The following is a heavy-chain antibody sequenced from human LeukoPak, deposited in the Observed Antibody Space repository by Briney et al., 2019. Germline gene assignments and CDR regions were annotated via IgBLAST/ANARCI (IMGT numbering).Heavy chain of an antibody. CDR1: GYTFSSYY. CDR3: ARASESDALDI. J-gene: IGHJ3*02. Sequence: GASVKVSCKASGYTFSSYYLHWVRQAPGQGLEWMGLINPSAGKTTYAQKFQGSVTMTRDTSTSTVYMELSSLRFEDTAVYYCARASESDALDIWGQGTMVTVSS. V-gene: IGHV1-46*01. CDR2: INPSAGKT. D-gene: IGHD6-19*01.